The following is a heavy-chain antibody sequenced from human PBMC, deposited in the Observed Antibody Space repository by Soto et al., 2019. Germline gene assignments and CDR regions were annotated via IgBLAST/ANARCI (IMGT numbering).Heavy chain of an antibody. J-gene: IGHJ5*02. Sequence: ASVKVSCKASGYTFTGYYMHWVLQAPGQGLEWMGWINPNSGGTNYAQKFQGRVTMTRDTSISTAYMELSRLRSDDTAVYYCARLDFWSGYYTRWFDPWGQGTLVTVSS. CDR1: GYTFTGYY. V-gene: IGHV1-2*02. D-gene: IGHD3-3*01. CDR3: ARLDFWSGYYTRWFDP. CDR2: INPNSGGT.